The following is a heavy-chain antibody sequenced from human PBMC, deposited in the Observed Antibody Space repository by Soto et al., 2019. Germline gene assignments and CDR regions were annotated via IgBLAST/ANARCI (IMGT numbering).Heavy chain of an antibody. CDR2: ISGSGGST. Sequence: GGSLRLSCAAFGFTFSSYAMSWVRQAPGKGLEWVSAISGSGGSTYYADSVKGRFTISRDNSKNTLYLQMNSLRAEDTAVYYCARCSGGGCYKPIDFWGQGTLVTVS. D-gene: IGHD2-15*01. J-gene: IGHJ4*02. CDR3: ARCSGGGCYKPIDF. V-gene: IGHV3-23*01. CDR1: GFTFSSYA.